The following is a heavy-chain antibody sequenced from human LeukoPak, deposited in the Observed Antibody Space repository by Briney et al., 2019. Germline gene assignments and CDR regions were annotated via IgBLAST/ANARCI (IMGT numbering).Heavy chain of an antibody. D-gene: IGHD2-2*01. Sequence: NPSETLSLTCAVYGGSFSGYYWSWIRQPPGKGLEWIGEINHSGGTNYNPSLKSRVTISVDTSKNQFSLKLSSVTAADTAVYYCAIHIVVVPAAKKKNWFDPWGQGTLVTVSS. CDR3: AIHIVVVPAAKKKNWFDP. CDR1: GGSFSGYY. CDR2: INHSGGT. J-gene: IGHJ5*02. V-gene: IGHV4-34*01.